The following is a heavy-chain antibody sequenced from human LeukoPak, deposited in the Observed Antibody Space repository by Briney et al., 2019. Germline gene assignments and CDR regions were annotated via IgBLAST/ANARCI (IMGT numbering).Heavy chain of an antibody. CDR3: AREELFLYYYDSSGLYGMDV. D-gene: IGHD3-22*01. CDR2: ISYDGSNK. Sequence: GRSLRLSCAASGFTFSSYAMHWVRQAPGKGLEWVAVISYDGSNKYYADSVKGRFTISRDNSKNTLYLQMNSLRAEDTAVYYCAREELFLYYYDSSGLYGMDVWGQGTTVTVSS. CDR1: GFTFSSYA. J-gene: IGHJ6*02. V-gene: IGHV3-30-3*01.